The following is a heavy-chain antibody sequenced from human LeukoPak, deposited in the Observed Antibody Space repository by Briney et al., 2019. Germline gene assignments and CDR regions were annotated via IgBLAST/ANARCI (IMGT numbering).Heavy chain of an antibody. CDR1: GGTFSSYA. J-gene: IGHJ4*02. CDR3: AITIFGVVDPYYFDY. Sequence: SVKVSCKASGGTFSSYAISWVRQAPGQGLEWMGGIIPIFGTANYAQKFQGRVTITTDESTSTAYMELSSLRSEDTAVYYCAITIFGVVDPYYFDYWGQGTLVTVSS. V-gene: IGHV1-69*05. D-gene: IGHD3-3*01. CDR2: IIPIFGTA.